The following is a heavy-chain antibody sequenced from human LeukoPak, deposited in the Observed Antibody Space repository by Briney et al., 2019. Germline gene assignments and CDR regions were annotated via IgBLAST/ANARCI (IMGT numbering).Heavy chain of an antibody. Sequence: AGGSLRLSCAASGFTFSSYAMSWVRQAPGKGLEWVSAISGSGGSTYYADSVKGRFTISRDNFMNTLYLQMSSLRAEDTAVYYCAKVDGAYFDYWGQGTLVTVSS. CDR1: GFTFSSYA. J-gene: IGHJ4*02. D-gene: IGHD4-17*01. V-gene: IGHV3-23*01. CDR3: AKVDGAYFDY. CDR2: ISGSGGST.